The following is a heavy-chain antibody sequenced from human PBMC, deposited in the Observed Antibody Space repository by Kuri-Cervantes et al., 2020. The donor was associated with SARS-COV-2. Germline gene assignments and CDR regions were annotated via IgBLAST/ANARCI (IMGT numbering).Heavy chain of an antibody. V-gene: IGHV4-34*01. J-gene: IGHJ5*02. Sequence: SETLSLTCAVYGGSFSGYYWSWIRQPPGKGLEWIGEINHSESTNYNPSLKSRVTISVDTSKNQFSLRLSSVTAADTAVYYCAREGSSSLAWFDPWGQGTLVTVSS. D-gene: IGHD6-6*01. CDR1: GGSFSGYY. CDR3: AREGSSSLAWFDP. CDR2: INHSEST.